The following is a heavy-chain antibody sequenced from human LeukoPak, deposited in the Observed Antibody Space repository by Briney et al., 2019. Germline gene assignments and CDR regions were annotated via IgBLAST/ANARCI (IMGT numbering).Heavy chain of an antibody. CDR2: IYYSGST. J-gene: IGHJ4*02. Sequence: SETLSLTCSVSGGSISSRSYYWGWIRQPPGKGLEWIGSIYYSGSTYYNPSLKSRVTISVDTSKNQCSLKVRSVTAADTAVYYCARALNYFDYWGQGTLVTVSS. V-gene: IGHV4-39*07. CDR1: GGSISSRSYY. CDR3: ARALNYFDY.